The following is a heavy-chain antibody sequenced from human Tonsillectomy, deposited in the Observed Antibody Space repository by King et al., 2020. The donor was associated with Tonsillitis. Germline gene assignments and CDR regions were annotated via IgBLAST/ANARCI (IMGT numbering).Heavy chain of an antibody. Sequence: QLVQSGGGLVQPGGSLRLSCAASGFTFSSYAMHWVRQAPGKGLEYVSAISSNGGSTYYANSVKGRFTISRDNSKNTLYLQMGSLRAEDMAVYYCARVPHYYASSGPIDYWGQGTLVTVSS. D-gene: IGHD3-22*01. V-gene: IGHV3-64*01. CDR1: GFTFSSYA. CDR2: ISSNGGST. J-gene: IGHJ4*02. CDR3: ARVPHYYASSGPIDY.